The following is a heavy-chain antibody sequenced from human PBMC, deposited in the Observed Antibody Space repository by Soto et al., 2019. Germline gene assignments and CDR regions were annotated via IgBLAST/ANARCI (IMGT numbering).Heavy chain of an antibody. V-gene: IGHV3-33*08. D-gene: IGHD3-3*01. CDR2: LRPDGSNK. CDR1: VFTFSNYG. J-gene: IGHJ6*01. Sequence: WGTLLFSCASPVFTFSNYGMHWVRQAPGKGPESPPALRPDGSNKYYADSVKGRFTISRDNSKSTLYLQMNSLRAEETAVYYCARDRYYDFWSGYFGHYYYYGMDVWGQGTTFTVSS. CDR3: ARDRYYDFWSGYFGHYYYYGMDV.